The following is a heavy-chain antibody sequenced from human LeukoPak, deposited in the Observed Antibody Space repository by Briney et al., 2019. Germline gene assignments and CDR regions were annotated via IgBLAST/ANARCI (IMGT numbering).Heavy chain of an antibody. CDR3: ASSGNYNWFDP. D-gene: IGHD1-1*01. J-gene: IGHJ5*02. CDR2: IYYSSST. Sequence: SETLSLTCTVSGGSISSYYWSWIRQPPGKGLDCIRYIYYSSSTNYNPSLKIRVTISVHTSNNQFSLKLSSVTAADTAVYYCASSGNYNWFDPRGQGTLGTVSS. V-gene: IGHV4-59*01. CDR1: GGSISSYY.